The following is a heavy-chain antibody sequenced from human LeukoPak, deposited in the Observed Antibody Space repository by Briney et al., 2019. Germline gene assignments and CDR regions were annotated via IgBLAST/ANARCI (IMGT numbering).Heavy chain of an antibody. V-gene: IGHV1-2*02. CDR3: ARSDSYTWFDP. CDR2: INPDSGDT. J-gene: IGHJ5*02. D-gene: IGHD2-15*01. Sequence: ASVKVSCKASGYTFTYYYIHWMRQAPGQGLEWMGWINPDSGDTSYAQKLQGRVTMTRDTSISTVYVELSRLRSDDTAVYYCARSDSYTWFDPWGQGTLVTVSS. CDR1: GYTFTYYY.